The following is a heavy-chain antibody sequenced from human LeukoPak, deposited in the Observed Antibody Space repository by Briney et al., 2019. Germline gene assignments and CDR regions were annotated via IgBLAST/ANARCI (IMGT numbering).Heavy chain of an antibody. D-gene: IGHD1-1*01. CDR1: GFTFRNYG. Sequence: PGGSLRLSCDASGFTFRNYGMHWVRQAPGKGLECVAFVRFDGGNKYYAHSVKGRFTISRDNSKNTRYLQKRALRAEDTAAYYCAKDKELYNTIIPYYYFMDVWGKGTTVTVSS. CDR3: AKDKELYNTIIPYYYFMDV. V-gene: IGHV3-30*02. J-gene: IGHJ6*03. CDR2: VRFDGGNK.